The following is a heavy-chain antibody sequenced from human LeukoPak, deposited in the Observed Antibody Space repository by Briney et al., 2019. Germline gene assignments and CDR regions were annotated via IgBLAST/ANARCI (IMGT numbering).Heavy chain of an antibody. CDR3: ANGQLVPDDS. CDR2: ISSSSSFI. CDR1: GFTFSSYS. Sequence: GGSLRLSCAASGFTFSSYSMNWVRQAPGRGLEWVSSISSSSSFIYYADSLKGRFTISRDNAKNSLYLQMNSLRAEDTAVYYCANGQLVPDDSWGQGTLVTVSS. V-gene: IGHV3-21*01. D-gene: IGHD6-6*01. J-gene: IGHJ4*02.